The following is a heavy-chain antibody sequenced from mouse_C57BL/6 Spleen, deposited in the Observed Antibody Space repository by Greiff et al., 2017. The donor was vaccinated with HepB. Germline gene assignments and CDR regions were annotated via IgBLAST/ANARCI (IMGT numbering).Heavy chain of an antibody. CDR2: IYPRSGNT. CDR1: GYTFTSYG. J-gene: IGHJ1*03. D-gene: IGHD1-1*01. CDR3: ALYYGSSYAGYFDV. V-gene: IGHV1-81*01. Sequence: VKLMESGAELARPGASVKLSCKASGYTFTSYGISWVKQRTGQGLEWIGEIYPRSGNTYYNEKFKGKATLTADKSSSTAYMELRSLTSEDSAVYFCALYYGSSYAGYFDVWGTGTTVTVSS.